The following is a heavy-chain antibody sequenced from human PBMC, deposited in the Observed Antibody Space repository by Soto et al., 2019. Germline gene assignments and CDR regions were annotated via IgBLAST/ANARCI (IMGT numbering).Heavy chain of an antibody. CDR3: AIRASYYDSSGYFDY. CDR1: GFTFSSYW. Sequence: EVQLVESGGGLVQPGGSLRLSCAASGFTFSSYWMHWVRQAPGKGLVWVSRINSDGSSTSYADSVKGRFTISRDNAKNTLYLQMNSLSAEDTAVYYCAIRASYYDSSGYFDYWGQGNLVTVSS. V-gene: IGHV3-74*01. D-gene: IGHD3-22*01. CDR2: INSDGSST. J-gene: IGHJ4*02.